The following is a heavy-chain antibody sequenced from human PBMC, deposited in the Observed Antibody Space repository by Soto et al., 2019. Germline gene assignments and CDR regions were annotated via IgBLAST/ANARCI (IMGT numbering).Heavy chain of an antibody. CDR1: GFTFSSYG. Sequence: GGSLSLSCAASGFTFSSYGMHWVRQAPGKGLEWVAVISYDGSNKYYADSVKGRFTISRDKSKNTLYLQMSSLRSEDTAVYYCARDDSSGWSRYYYGMDVWGQGTTVTVTS. D-gene: IGHD6-19*01. CDR3: ARDDSSGWSRYYYGMDV. J-gene: IGHJ6*02. V-gene: IGHV3-30*03. CDR2: ISYDGSNK.